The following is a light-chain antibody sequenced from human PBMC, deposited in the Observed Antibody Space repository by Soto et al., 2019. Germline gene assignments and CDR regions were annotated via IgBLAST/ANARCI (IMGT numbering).Light chain of an antibody. J-gene: IGLJ2*01. CDR2: LNSDGSH. CDR1: SGHSSYA. Sequence: QPVLTQSPSASASLGASVKFTCTLSSGHSSYAIAWHQQQPEKGPRFLMKLNSDGSHNTGDGIPDRFSGSSSGAERYLTISSLQSEDEADYYCHTWAGTGFSVVFGGGTKLTVL. CDR3: HTWAGTGFSVV. V-gene: IGLV4-69*01.